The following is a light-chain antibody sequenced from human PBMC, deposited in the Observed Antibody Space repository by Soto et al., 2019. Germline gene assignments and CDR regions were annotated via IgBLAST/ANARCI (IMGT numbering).Light chain of an antibody. V-gene: IGKV3-15*01. CDR3: QQYNNWPRT. CDR1: QSVSSD. CDR2: GAS. Sequence: EIVMTQSPATLSVSPGETATLSCRASQSVSSDLAWLQQKPGQSPRLLIYGASTRATSIPARFSGSGSGTEFTLTISSLQSEDFAVYYCQQYNNWPRTFGLGTRVEVK. J-gene: IGKJ1*01.